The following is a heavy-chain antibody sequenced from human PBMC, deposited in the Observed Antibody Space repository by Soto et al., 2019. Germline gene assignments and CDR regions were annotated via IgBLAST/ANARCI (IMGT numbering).Heavy chain of an antibody. J-gene: IGHJ6*02. D-gene: IGHD3-16*01. V-gene: IGHV3-53*01. CDR3: ARDWVGDYYYVMEF. CDR2: IYSGGST. Sequence: GGSLRLSCAVSGLTVSSNYMSCVRQAPGKGLEWVSVIYSGGSTYYADSVKGRFTISRDNSKNTLYLQMNSLRAEDTAVYYCARDWVGDYYYVMEFLLQGTTVTGSS. CDR1: GLTVSSNY.